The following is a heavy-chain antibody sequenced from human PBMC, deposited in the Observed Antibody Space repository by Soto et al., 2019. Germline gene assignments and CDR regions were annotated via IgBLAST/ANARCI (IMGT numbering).Heavy chain of an antibody. V-gene: IGHV3-15*07. Sequence: QLVVSGGGLVTPGKSVRLSCVGSGFSFTAAWMDWVRRAPGTGLEWVGRIKSKGSGETTDYSASVKGRFTISRHDSKNTVYLQITSLKTEDTAVYYCSQPRGPSGSFYYGLEVWGQGSTVTVTS. J-gene: IGHJ6*01. CDR3: SQPRGPSGSFYYGLEV. CDR1: GFSFTAAW. D-gene: IGHD3-10*01. CDR2: IKSKGSGETT.